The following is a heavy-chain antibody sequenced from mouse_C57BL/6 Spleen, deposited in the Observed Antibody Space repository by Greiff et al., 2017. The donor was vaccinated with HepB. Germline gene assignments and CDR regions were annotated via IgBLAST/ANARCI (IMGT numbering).Heavy chain of an antibody. D-gene: IGHD2-1*01. Sequence: VQLQQPGAELVRPGSSVKLSCKASGYTFTSYWMDWVKQRPGQGLEWIGNIYPSDSETHYNQKFKDKATLTVDKSSSTAYMQLSSLTSEDSAVYYCAIHYGTYGGAMDYWGQGTSVTVSS. CDR1: GYTFTSYW. CDR2: IYPSDSET. CDR3: AIHYGTYGGAMDY. V-gene: IGHV1-61*01. J-gene: IGHJ4*01.